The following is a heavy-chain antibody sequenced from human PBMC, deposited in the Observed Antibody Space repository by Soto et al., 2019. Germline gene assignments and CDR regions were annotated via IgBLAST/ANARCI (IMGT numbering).Heavy chain of an antibody. CDR3: SGDGGYSAP. Sequence: EVQMVESGGGLVQPGRSLRLSCSTSGFTFPHNAVSWFRQAPGKGPEWVGVIAGTPYGGTAQYAASVRGRFIVSREDSKRVAYMHMNSLKPEDTAVYYCSGDGGYSAPWGPGTLVTVSS. J-gene: IGHJ4*02. CDR1: GFTFPHNA. D-gene: IGHD3-10*01. V-gene: IGHV3-49*03. CDR2: IAGTPYGGTA.